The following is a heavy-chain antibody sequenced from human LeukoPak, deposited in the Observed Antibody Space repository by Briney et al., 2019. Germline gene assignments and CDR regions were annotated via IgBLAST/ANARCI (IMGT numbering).Heavy chain of an antibody. CDR1: GGTFSSYA. D-gene: IGHD3-22*01. J-gene: IGHJ3*02. Sequence: SVKVSCKASGGTFSSYAISWVRQAPGQGLEWMGRIIPILGIANYAQKFQGRVTITADKSTSTAYMELSSLRSEDTAVYYCARDTYYYDSSGYYRGAFDIWGQGTMVTVSS. V-gene: IGHV1-69*04. CDR3: ARDTYYYDSSGYYRGAFDI. CDR2: IIPILGIA.